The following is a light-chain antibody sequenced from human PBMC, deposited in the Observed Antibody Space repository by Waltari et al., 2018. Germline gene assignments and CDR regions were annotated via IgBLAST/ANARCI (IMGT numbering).Light chain of an antibody. V-gene: IGKV3-20*01. CDR2: DAS. J-gene: IGKJ1*01. CDR3: QKYGTLPAT. CDR1: QSISKY. Sequence: EIMLTQSPGTLSLSPGEGATLSCRASQSISKYLAWYQQKPGQPPRLLIYDASSRATGIPDRFSGSGSGTDFSLTISRLEPEDFAVYYCQKYGTLPATFGQGTKVEIK.